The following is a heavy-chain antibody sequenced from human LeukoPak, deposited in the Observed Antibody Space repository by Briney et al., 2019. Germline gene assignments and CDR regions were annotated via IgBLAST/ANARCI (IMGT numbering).Heavy chain of an antibody. CDR3: AKDRDGYGGNSAYFDY. V-gene: IGHV3-21*04. CDR2: ISSSSSYI. D-gene: IGHD4-23*01. J-gene: IGHJ4*02. CDR1: GFTFSYYS. Sequence: GGSLRLSCAASGFTFSYYSMNWVRQAPGKGLEWVSYISSSSSYIYYADSVKGRFTISRDNAKNALYLQMNSLRAEDTAVYYCAKDRDGYGGNSAYFDYWGQGTLVTVSS.